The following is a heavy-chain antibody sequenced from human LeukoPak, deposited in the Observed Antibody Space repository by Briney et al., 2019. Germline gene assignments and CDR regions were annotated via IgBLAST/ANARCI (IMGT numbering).Heavy chain of an antibody. Sequence: SGTLSLTCAVSGGSITSGGYSWSWIRQTPGTGLEWIAYIHDSGSTYYNPSLKSRISISIDTSKNQFSLNLNSVTAADTAVYYCARVVAAAGNNWFDPWGQGTLVTVSS. CDR2: IHDSGST. J-gene: IGHJ5*02. CDR1: GGSITSGGYS. CDR3: ARVVAAAGNNWFDP. D-gene: IGHD6-13*01. V-gene: IGHV4-30-4*07.